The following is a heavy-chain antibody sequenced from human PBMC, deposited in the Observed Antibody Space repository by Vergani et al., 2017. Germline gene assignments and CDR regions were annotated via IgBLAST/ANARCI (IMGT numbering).Heavy chain of an antibody. CDR1: GYTFTSYG. CDR3: ARYSSQSLPYYYYGMDV. CDR2: ISAYNGNT. D-gene: IGHD6-13*01. Sequence: QVQLVQSGAEVKKPGASVKVSCKASGYTFTSYGISWVRQAPGQGLEWMGWISAYNGNTNYAQKLQGRVTMTTDTSTSTAYMELRSRRADDTAVYYCARYSSQSLPYYYYGMDVWGQGTTVTVSS. J-gene: IGHJ6*02. V-gene: IGHV1-18*04.